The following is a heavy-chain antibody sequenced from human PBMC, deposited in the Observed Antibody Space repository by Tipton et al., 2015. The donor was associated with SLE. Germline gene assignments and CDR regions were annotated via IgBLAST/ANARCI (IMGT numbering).Heavy chain of an antibody. D-gene: IGHD6-6*01. V-gene: IGHV4-59*08. CDR3: AGLHPYSSSPDEVRALDI. CDR1: GGSISSYY. Sequence: TLSLTCTVSGGSISSYYWSWIRQPPGKGLEWIGYIYYSGSTNYNPSLKSRVTISVDTSKNQFSLKLTSVTAADTAVYYCAGLHPYSSSPDEVRALDIWGQGTMVTVSS. J-gene: IGHJ3*02. CDR2: IYYSGST.